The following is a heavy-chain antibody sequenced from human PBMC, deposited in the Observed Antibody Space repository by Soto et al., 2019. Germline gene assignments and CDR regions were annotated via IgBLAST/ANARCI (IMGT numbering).Heavy chain of an antibody. Sequence: LRLSCAASGFIFSSFGMHWVRQAPGKGLEWVAHIWYDGSNTYYADSVKGRFTISRDNSRNTLYLQMNSLRAEDTAVYHCVRDLLGSGGHFDYWGQGTLVTVSS. CDR3: VRDLLGSGGHFDY. J-gene: IGHJ4*02. CDR2: IWYDGSNT. D-gene: IGHD7-27*01. V-gene: IGHV3-33*01. CDR1: GFIFSSFG.